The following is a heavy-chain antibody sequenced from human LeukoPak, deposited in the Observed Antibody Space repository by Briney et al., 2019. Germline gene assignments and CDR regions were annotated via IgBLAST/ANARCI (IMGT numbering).Heavy chain of an antibody. V-gene: IGHV3-30*04. CDR3: ARNYDRQRDAFDI. CDR2: ISFDGSNK. CDR1: GFTFSSYA. D-gene: IGHD3-22*01. Sequence: PGGSLRLSCAASGFTFSSYAMNWVRQAPGKGLEWVAVISFDGSNKYYADSVKGRFTISRDSSKNTLYLQMNSLRAEDTAVFYCARNYDRQRDAFDIWGQGTMVTVSS. J-gene: IGHJ3*02.